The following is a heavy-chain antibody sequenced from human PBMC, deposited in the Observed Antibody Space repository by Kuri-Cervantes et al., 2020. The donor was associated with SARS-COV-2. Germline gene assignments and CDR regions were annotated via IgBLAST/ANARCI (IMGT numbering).Heavy chain of an antibody. D-gene: IGHD5-18*01. V-gene: IGHV3-23*01. J-gene: IGHJ6*02. CDR2: ISGSGGST. CDR1: GFTFSSYS. Sequence: GESLKISCAASGFTFSSYSMNWVRQAPGKGLEWVSAISGSGGSTYYADSVKDRFTISRDNSKNTLYLQMNSLRAEDTAVYYCAKFQRGYQGMDVWGQGTTVTVSS. CDR3: AKFQRGYQGMDV.